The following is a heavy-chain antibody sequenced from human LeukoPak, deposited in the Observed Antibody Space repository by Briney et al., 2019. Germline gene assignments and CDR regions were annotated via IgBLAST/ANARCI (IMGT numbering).Heavy chain of an antibody. CDR3: ARDATGDQFDY. V-gene: IGHV1-18*04. D-gene: IGHD7-27*01. CDR2: ISAYHGNT. J-gene: IGHJ4*02. CDR1: GYTFTGYY. Sequence: ASVKVSCKASGYTFTGYYMHWVRQAPGQGLEWMGWISAYHGNTNYAQKLQGRVTMTTDTSTSTAYMELRSLRSDDTAVYYCARDATGDQFDYWGQGTLVTVSS.